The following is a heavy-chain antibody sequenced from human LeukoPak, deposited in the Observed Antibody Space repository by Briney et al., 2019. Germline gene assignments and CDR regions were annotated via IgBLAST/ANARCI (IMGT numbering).Heavy chain of an antibody. CDR3: ARGGERSGSDAFDI. V-gene: IGHV3-21*01. D-gene: IGHD3-3*01. Sequence: GGSLRLSCAASGFTFSSYSMNWVRQAPGKGLEWVSSISSSSSYIYYADSVKGRFTISRDNAKNSLYLQMNSLRAEDTAVYYCARGGERSGSDAFDIWGQGTMVTVSS. J-gene: IGHJ3*02. CDR1: GFTFSSYS. CDR2: ISSSSSYI.